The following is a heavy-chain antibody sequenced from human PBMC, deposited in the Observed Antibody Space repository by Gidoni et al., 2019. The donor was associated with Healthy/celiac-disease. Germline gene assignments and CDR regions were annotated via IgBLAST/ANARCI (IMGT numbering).Heavy chain of an antibody. CDR2: IYYSGST. CDR1: GGSISSGCYY. Sequence: QVQLQESGPGLVKPSQTLSLTCTVSGGSISSGCYYWSWIRQHPGKGLEWIGYIYYSGSTYYNPSLKSRVTISVDTSKNQFSLKLSSVTAADTAVYYCAREGCSGGSCYMAFDYWGQGTLVTVSS. V-gene: IGHV4-31*03. J-gene: IGHJ4*02. D-gene: IGHD2-15*01. CDR3: AREGCSGGSCYMAFDY.